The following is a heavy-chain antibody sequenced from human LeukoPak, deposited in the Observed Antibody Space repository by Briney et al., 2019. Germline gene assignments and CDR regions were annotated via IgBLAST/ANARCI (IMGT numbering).Heavy chain of an antibody. Sequence: GDSVKVSCQASGYTFTDNYIHWVRQAPGQGLEWMGGIIPIFGTANYAQKFQGRVTITTDESTSTAYMELSSLRSEDTAVYYCATTYYYGSGIDYWGQGTLVTVSS. V-gene: IGHV1-69*05. CDR1: GYTFTDNY. CDR3: ATTYYYGSGIDY. D-gene: IGHD3-10*01. J-gene: IGHJ4*02. CDR2: IIPIFGTA.